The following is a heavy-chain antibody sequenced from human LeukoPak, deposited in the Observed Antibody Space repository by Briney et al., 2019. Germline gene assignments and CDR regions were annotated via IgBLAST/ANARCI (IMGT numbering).Heavy chain of an antibody. CDR2: ISSSSSYI. D-gene: IGHD2-15*01. CDR1: GFTFSSYS. Sequence: GGSLRLSCAASGFTFSSYSMNWVRQAPGKGLEGVSSISSSSSYIYYADSVKGRFTISRDNAKNSLYLQMNSLTAEDTAVYYCARDYTYCSGSRCYDRFDYWGQGIRVTVSS. CDR3: ARDYTYCSGSRCYDRFDY. V-gene: IGHV3-21*01. J-gene: IGHJ4*02.